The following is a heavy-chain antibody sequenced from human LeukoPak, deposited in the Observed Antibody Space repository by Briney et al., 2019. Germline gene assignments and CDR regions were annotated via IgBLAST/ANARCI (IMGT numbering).Heavy chain of an antibody. CDR3: ARGSVVVAATDNWFDP. D-gene: IGHD2-15*01. J-gene: IGHJ5*02. V-gene: IGHV3-21*01. CDR2: ISTSSSYI. CDR1: GFTFSSYS. Sequence: GGSLRLSCAASGFTFSSYSMNWVRQAPGKGLEWVSSISTSSSYIYYADSVKGRFTISRDNAKNSLYLQMNSLRAEDTAVYYCARGSVVVAATDNWFDPWGQGTLVTVSS.